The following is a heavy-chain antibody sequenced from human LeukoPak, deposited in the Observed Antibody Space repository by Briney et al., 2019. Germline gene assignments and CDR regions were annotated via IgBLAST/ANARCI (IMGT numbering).Heavy chain of an antibody. V-gene: IGHV3-23*01. CDR2: VSGSGAHT. D-gene: IGHD2-21*02. CDR1: GFTFSSYA. CDR3: ARVHCGGDCQRTVFDY. J-gene: IGHJ4*02. Sequence: PGGSLRLSCAASGFTFSSYAMTWVRQAPGKGLQWVSAVSGSGAHTYYADSVKGRSTISRDNSKNTLYLQMNSLRAEDTAVYYCARVHCGGDCQRTVFDYWGQGTLVTVSS.